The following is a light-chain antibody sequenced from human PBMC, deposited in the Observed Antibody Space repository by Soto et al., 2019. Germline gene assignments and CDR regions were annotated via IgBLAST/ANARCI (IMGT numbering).Light chain of an antibody. CDR1: QSVSDN. J-gene: IGKJ1*01. CDR2: GAS. Sequence: EVVMTQSPATLSVSPGERASLSCRASQSVSDNLAWYQQKLGQAPRLLIYGASTRATGIPARFSGSGSGTEFTLTISSLQSEDFVVYYCQQYGTSPTFGQGTKVEIK. CDR3: QQYGTSPT. V-gene: IGKV3-15*01.